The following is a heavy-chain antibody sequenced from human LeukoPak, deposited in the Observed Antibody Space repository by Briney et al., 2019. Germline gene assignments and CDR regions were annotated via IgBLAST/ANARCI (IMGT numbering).Heavy chain of an antibody. CDR3: ARSPGSYRDDAFDI. Sequence: PGGSLRLSGAASGFTFSSYAMHWVRQAPGKGLEWGAVISYDGSNKYYADSVKGRFTISRDNSKNTLYLQMNSLRAEDTAVYYCARSPGSYRDDAFDIWGQGTMVTVSS. CDR1: GFTFSSYA. V-gene: IGHV3-30-3*01. CDR2: ISYDGSNK. D-gene: IGHD1-26*01. J-gene: IGHJ3*02.